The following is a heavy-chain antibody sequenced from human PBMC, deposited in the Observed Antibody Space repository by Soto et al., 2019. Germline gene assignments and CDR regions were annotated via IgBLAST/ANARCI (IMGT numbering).Heavy chain of an antibody. CDR2: ISGGGDTT. V-gene: IGHV3-23*01. J-gene: IGHJ4*02. CDR1: GFTFNNYA. CDR3: AKGRGGSGSLTPRVDF. Sequence: EVQLLESGGGLVQPGGSLRLSCAASGFTFNNYAMTWVRQAPGKGLEWVSAISGGGDTTSYADSVKGRFTVSRDGSKNTLYLQMSSLRAEETALYYCAKGRGGSGSLTPRVDFWGQGTLVTLSS. D-gene: IGHD3-10*01.